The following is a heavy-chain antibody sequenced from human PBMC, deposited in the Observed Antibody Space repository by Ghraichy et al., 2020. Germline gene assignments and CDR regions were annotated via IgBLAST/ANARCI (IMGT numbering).Heavy chain of an antibody. D-gene: IGHD2-2*01. CDR2: ISSSGFSK. Sequence: GGSLRLSCAASGFSFSDYFMTWIRQAPGKGLEWVGYISSSGFSKYYADSVKGRFTISRDNAKNSLDLQMNRLRVEDTAVYYCARGVVAPAADFWGQGSLVTVSS. CDR1: GFSFSDYF. CDR3: ARGVVAPAADF. J-gene: IGHJ4*02. V-gene: IGHV3-11*01.